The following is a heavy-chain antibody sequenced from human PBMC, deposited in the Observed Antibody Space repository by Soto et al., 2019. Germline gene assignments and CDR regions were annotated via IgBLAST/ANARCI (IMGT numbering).Heavy chain of an antibody. J-gene: IGHJ4*02. D-gene: IGHD2-21*01. Sequence: PSETLSLTCTVSGVSISSGGYYWSWIRQHPGKGLEWIGYIYYSGSTYYNPSLKSRVTISVDTSKNQFSLKLSSVTAADTAVYYCARAPARGECLDYWGQGTLVTVSS. CDR1: GVSISSGGYY. CDR2: IYYSGST. CDR3: ARAPARGECLDY. V-gene: IGHV4-31*03.